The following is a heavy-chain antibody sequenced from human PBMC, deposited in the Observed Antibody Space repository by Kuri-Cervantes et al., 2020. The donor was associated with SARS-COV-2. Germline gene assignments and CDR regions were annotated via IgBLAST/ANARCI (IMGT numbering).Heavy chain of an antibody. CDR3: ARECRLGSGSYYSVDY. CDR2: ISAYNANT. D-gene: IGHD1-26*01. CDR1: GYTFTSYG. Sequence: ASVKVSCKASGYTFTSYGISWVRQAPGQGLEWMGWISAYNANTNYAQNLQGRVTMTTDTSTSTAYMELRSLRSDDTAVYYLARECRLGSGSYYSVDYWGQGTLVTVSS. V-gene: IGHV1-18*01. J-gene: IGHJ4*02.